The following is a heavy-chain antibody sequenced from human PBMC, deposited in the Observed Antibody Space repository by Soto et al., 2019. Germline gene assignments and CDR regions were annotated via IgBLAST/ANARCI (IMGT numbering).Heavy chain of an antibody. Sequence: SGPTLVKPTQTLTLTCTFSGFSLSTSGVGVGWIRQPPGKALEWLALIYWDDDKRYSPSLKSRLTITKDTFKNQVVLTMTNMDPVDTATYYCAHSREDYYGSGTPGYFDYWGQGTLVTVSS. CDR1: GFSLSTSGVG. CDR3: AHSREDYYGSGTPGYFDY. CDR2: IYWDDDK. V-gene: IGHV2-5*02. J-gene: IGHJ4*02. D-gene: IGHD3-10*01.